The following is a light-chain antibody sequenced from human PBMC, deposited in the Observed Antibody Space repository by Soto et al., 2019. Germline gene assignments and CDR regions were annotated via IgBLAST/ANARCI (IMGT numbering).Light chain of an antibody. CDR2: GAS. Sequence: EIVMTQSPATLSVSPGERATLSCRASQSVSSNLAWDQQKPGQAPRLLIYGASTRATGIPARFSGSGSGTDFTLTISSLQSEDFAVYYCQQYNNWPYTFGHWTKLEIK. V-gene: IGKV3-15*01. J-gene: IGKJ2*01. CDR3: QQYNNWPYT. CDR1: QSVSSN.